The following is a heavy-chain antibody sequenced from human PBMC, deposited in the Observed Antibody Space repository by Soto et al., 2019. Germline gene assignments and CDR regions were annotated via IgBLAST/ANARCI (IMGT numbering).Heavy chain of an antibody. Sequence: QVQLVQSGAEVKKPGSSVKVSCKASGGTFSNYAISWVRQAPGQGLEWMGGIIPIFGTANYAQKFQGSVTITANESTRKAYMELSSLRSEDTAIYYCAVGSVDIVPTGMKPFDTRGKGTLVTVSS. CDR2: IIPIFGTA. CDR3: AVGSVDIVPTGMKPFDT. D-gene: IGHD5-12*01. V-gene: IGHV1-69*12. CDR1: GGTFSNYA. J-gene: IGHJ5*02.